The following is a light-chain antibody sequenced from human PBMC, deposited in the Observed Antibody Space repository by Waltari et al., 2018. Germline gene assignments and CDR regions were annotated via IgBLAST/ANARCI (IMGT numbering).Light chain of an antibody. CDR1: QSISSY. V-gene: IGKV3-11*01. Sequence: EIVLKQSPATLSLSPGDRATLSCRASQSISSYLAWYQQKPGQAPRLLIYDASTRATGVPARFSGSGSVTDFTLTISSLEPEDFAIYYCQQRSKSFTFGPWTKVDMK. J-gene: IGKJ3*01. CDR2: DAS. CDR3: QQRSKSFT.